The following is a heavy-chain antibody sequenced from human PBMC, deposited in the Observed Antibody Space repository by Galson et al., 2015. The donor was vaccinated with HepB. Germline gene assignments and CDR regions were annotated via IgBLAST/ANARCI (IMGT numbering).Heavy chain of an antibody. V-gene: IGHV4-34*01. D-gene: IGHD3-10*01. CDR3: AIGRRYGSGTYSGI. J-gene: IGHJ4*02. CDR2: IHRSGTT. CDR1: SDSFSDYY. Sequence: LSLTCAVNSDSFSDYYRNWIRQPPGKGLEWIGGIHRSGTTNYNPSLDSRVTMSVDTSKNQFSLKLTSVTAADTAVYYCAIGRRYGSGTYSGIWGQGTLVTVSS.